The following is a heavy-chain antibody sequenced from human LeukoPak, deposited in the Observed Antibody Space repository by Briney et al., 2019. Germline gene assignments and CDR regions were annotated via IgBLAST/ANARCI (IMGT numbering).Heavy chain of an antibody. CDR2: INHSGST. Sequence: SETLSLTCAVYGGSFSGYYWSWIRQPPGKGLEWIGEINHSGSTNYSPSLKSRVTISVDTSKNQFSLKLTSVTAADTAVYYCAALLDSSSWTFDYRGQGTLVTVSS. CDR1: GGSFSGYY. D-gene: IGHD6-13*01. J-gene: IGHJ4*02. CDR3: AALLDSSSWTFDY. V-gene: IGHV4-34*01.